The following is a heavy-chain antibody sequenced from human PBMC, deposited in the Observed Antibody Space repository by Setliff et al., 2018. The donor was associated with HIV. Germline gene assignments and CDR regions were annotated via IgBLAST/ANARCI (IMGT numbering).Heavy chain of an antibody. D-gene: IGHD2-21*02. CDR2: IYLGDSDT. CDR1: GYRFTSYW. CDR3: ARLSVVTATRIYYFDY. Sequence: PGAALKISWKGSGYRFTSYWIDWVRQTPGKGLEWMGIIYLGDSDTRYSPSFQGQVTISADKSISTAYRQWSSLKASDTAMYYCARLSVVTATRIYYFDYWGQGTLVTVSS. J-gene: IGHJ4*02. V-gene: IGHV5-51*01.